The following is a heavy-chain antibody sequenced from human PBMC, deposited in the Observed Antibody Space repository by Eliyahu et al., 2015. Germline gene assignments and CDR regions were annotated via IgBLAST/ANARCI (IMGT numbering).Heavy chain of an antibody. CDR3: ARPSAVTTWYHGLDY. D-gene: IGHD2-2*01. V-gene: IGHV1-69*01. J-gene: IGHJ4*02. Sequence: QVQLVQSGAEVKKPGSSVKVSCXASGGTFSNFLSNWVRQAPGQGLEWMGGVIPMFGRTIYAQKFQGRVTITVDESTSTAYMELSSLRFEDTAVYYCARPSAVTTWYHGLDYWGQGTLVTVSP. CDR1: GGTFSNFL. CDR2: VIPMFGRT.